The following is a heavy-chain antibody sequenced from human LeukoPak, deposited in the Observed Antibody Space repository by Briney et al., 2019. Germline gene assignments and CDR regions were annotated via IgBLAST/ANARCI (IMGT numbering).Heavy chain of an antibody. CDR3: ARDRGYYYDSSGYYA. V-gene: IGHV1-46*01. CDR1: GYTSTSYY. Sequence: ASVKVSCKASGYTSTSYYMHWVRQAPGQGLEWMGIINPSGGSTSYAQKFQGRVTMTRDTSTSTVYMELSSLRSEDTAVYYCARDRGYYYDSSGYYAWGQGTLVTVSS. J-gene: IGHJ5*02. CDR2: INPSGGST. D-gene: IGHD3-22*01.